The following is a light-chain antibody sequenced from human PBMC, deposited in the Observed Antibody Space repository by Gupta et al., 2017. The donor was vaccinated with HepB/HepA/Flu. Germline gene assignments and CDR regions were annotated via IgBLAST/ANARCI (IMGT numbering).Light chain of an antibody. J-gene: IGLJ1*01. CDR2: DNN. CDR1: TSNIGNNY. V-gene: IGLV1-51*01. Sequence: QSVLTHPPSVSAAPGQKVTISCSGSTSNIGNNYVSWYQHSPGTAPKLLIYDNNQRPSGIPDRFSGSKSGTSATLGITGLQTGDEADYYCGTWDSSLSIYVFGTGTKLTV. CDR3: GTWDSSLSIYV.